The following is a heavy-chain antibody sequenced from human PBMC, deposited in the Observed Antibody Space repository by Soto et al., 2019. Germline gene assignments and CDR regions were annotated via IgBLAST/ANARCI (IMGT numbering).Heavy chain of an antibody. Sequence: SETLSLTCTVSGGSISSGGYYWSWIRQHPGKGLEWIGYIYYSGSTYYNPSLKSRVTISVDTSKNQFSLKLSSVTAADTAVYYCAIAGSFGYYYYGMDVSGQATTVTGSS. CDR2: IYYSGST. J-gene: IGHJ6*02. CDR3: AIAGSFGYYYYGMDV. V-gene: IGHV4-31*03. CDR1: GGSISSGGYY. D-gene: IGHD3-10*01.